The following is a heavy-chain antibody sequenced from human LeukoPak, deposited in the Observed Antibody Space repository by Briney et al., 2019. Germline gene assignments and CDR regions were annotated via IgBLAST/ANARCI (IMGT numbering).Heavy chain of an antibody. D-gene: IGHD3-22*01. CDR1: GGSISSSSYY. V-gene: IGHV4-39*07. Sequence: SETLSLTCTVSGGSISSSSYYWGWIRQPPGKGLEWIGSIYYSGSTYYNPSLKSRVTISVDTSKNQFSLKLSSVTAADTAVYYCARARGNYYDSSGYPSFDYWGQGTLVTVSS. CDR2: IYYSGST. J-gene: IGHJ4*02. CDR3: ARARGNYYDSSGYPSFDY.